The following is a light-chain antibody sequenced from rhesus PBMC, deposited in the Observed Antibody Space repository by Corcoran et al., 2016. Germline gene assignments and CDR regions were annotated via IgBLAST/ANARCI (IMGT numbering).Light chain of an antibody. V-gene: IGLV2-32*02. CDR3: SSYADSNTYI. Sequence: QAALTQPRSVSGSPGQSGTISCTGPSSDIGGYHYVSWYQQHPGTAPKLMIFEVSKRPSGVSDRFSGSKSGDTASLTISGLQPEDEADYYGSSYADSNTYIFGTGTRLTVL. J-gene: IGLJ1*01. CDR1: SSDIGGYHY. CDR2: EVS.